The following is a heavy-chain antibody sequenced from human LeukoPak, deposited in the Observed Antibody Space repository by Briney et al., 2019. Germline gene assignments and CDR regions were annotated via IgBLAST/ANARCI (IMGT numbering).Heavy chain of an antibody. D-gene: IGHD3-16*01. CDR2: INPSGGST. CDR1: GYTFTSYY. Sequence: ASVKVSCKASGYTFTSYYIHWVRQAPGQGLEWMGIINPSGGSTTYAQKFQGRVAMTRDTSTSRVYMEVSSLRSEDTAVYYCARVRYYDYVWGSSPLDYWGQGTLVTVSS. V-gene: IGHV1-46*01. CDR3: ARVRYYDYVWGSSPLDY. J-gene: IGHJ4*02.